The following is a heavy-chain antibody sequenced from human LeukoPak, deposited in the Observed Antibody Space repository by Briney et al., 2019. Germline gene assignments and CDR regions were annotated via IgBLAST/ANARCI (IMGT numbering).Heavy chain of an antibody. D-gene: IGHD3-3*01. J-gene: IGHJ4*02. CDR1: GGSISSSNW. Sequence: PSETLSLTCAVSGGSISSSNWWSWVRQPPGKGLEWIGEIYHSGSTNYNPSLKSRVTISVDKSKNQFSLKLSSVTAADTAVYYFARAGRFLEWLYYWGQGTLVTVSS. V-gene: IGHV4-4*02. CDR3: ARAGRFLEWLYY. CDR2: IYHSGST.